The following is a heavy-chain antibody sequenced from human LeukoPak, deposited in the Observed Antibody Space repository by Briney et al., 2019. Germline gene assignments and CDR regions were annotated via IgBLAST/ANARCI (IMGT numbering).Heavy chain of an antibody. D-gene: IGHD3-3*01. CDR1: DFTFSNYA. J-gene: IGHJ4*02. CDR3: ARWSSHSP. CDR2: ISNDGNKK. Sequence: PGGSLRLSCAASDFTFSNYAMFWVRQAPGKGLEWVTLISNDGNKKYYADSVKGRFTISRDNSNNTLYLHMNSLRPEDTALYYCARWSSHSPWGQGTLVTVSS. V-gene: IGHV3-30*04.